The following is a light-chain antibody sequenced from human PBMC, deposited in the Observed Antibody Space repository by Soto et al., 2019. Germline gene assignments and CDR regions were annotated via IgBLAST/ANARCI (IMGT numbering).Light chain of an antibody. Sequence: DIVMTQSPVTLSVSPGERAKLXWRATQSVTSNFAWYQQEPGQAPRPLISGASIRANGSPPRFSGSGAATAVSPPISGPQSEDFVVYFCHQYEIWPKTFGQGTKV. CDR1: QSVTSN. J-gene: IGKJ1*01. CDR3: HQYEIWPKT. CDR2: GAS. V-gene: IGKV3-15*01.